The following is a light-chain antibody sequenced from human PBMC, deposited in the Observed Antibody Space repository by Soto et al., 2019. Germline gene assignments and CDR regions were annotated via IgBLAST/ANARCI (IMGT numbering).Light chain of an antibody. V-gene: IGKV3-20*01. CDR2: GTS. CDR1: QSVSTY. Sequence: IVLTQSPGTLSLSPGARAPLSCRASQSVSTYLAWYQQKPGQAPRLLIYGTSSRATGIPDRFSGSGSGTDFTLTISRLEPEDFAVFYCQQYGGSITFGQGTRLEIK. CDR3: QQYGGSIT. J-gene: IGKJ5*01.